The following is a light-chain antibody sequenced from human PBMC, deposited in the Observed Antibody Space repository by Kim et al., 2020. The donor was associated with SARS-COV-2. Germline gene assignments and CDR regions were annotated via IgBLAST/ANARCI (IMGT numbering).Light chain of an antibody. Sequence: GQWITVSCNGTGIDMGAYNHVSWYQQPPGTVPKLMIYEVTKRPSGISNRFSGSKSGNTASLTISGLQAEDEGDYYCSAYTTSGTWVFGGGTQLTVL. CDR1: GIDMGAYNH. CDR3: SAYTTSGTWV. CDR2: EVT. V-gene: IGLV2-14*01. J-gene: IGLJ3*02.